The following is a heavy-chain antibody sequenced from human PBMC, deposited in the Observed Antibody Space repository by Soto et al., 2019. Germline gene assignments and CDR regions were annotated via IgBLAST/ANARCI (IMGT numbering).Heavy chain of an antibody. Sequence: SVKVSCKASGGTFCSYTISWVRQTPGQGLEWMGRIIPILGIANYAQKFQGRVTITADKSTSTAYMELSSLRSEDTAVYYCARESCSGGSCYSVWFDPWGQGTLVTVSS. V-gene: IGHV1-69*04. J-gene: IGHJ5*02. CDR1: GGTFCSYT. D-gene: IGHD2-15*01. CDR3: ARESCSGGSCYSVWFDP. CDR2: IIPILGIA.